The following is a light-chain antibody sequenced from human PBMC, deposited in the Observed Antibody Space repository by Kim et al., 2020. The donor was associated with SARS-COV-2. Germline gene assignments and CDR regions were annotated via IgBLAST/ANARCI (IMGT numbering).Light chain of an antibody. CDR3: CSYAGRTTWV. V-gene: IGLV2-23*01. CDR1: SSGVGNNNL. Sequence: QSALTQPASVSGSPGQSITISCTGTSSGVGNNNLVSWYQQFPGKAPKLMIYEGNKRPSGVSNRFSGSKSGNTASLTISGLQAEDEADYYCCSYAGRTTWVFGAGTKLTVL. J-gene: IGLJ3*02. CDR2: EGN.